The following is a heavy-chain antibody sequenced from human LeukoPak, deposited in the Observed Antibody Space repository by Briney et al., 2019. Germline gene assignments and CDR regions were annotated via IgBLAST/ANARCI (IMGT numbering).Heavy chain of an antibody. CDR1: GFTFGDYA. D-gene: IGHD3-22*01. CDR3: TRAGYYDSSGYYPHDAFDI. V-gene: IGHV3-49*03. Sequence: GGSLRLSCTASGFTFGDYAMSWFRRAPGKGLEWVGFIRGKAYGGTTEYAASVKGRFTISRDDSKSIAYLQMNSLKTEDTAVYYCTRAGYYDSSGYYPHDAFDIWGQGTMVTVSS. J-gene: IGHJ3*02. CDR2: IRGKAYGGTT.